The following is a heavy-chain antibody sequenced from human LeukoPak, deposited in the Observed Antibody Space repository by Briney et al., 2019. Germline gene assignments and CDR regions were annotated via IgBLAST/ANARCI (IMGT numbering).Heavy chain of an antibody. CDR2: ISSNGGST. CDR3: VKGRMVRGVTYYYYGMDV. D-gene: IGHD3-10*01. J-gene: IGHJ6*04. CDR1: GFTFSSYA. V-gene: IGHV3-64D*06. Sequence: GGSLRLSCSASGFTFSSYAMHWVRQAPGKGLEYVSAISSNGGSTYYADSVKGRFTISRDNSKNTLYLQMSSLRAEDTVVYYCVKGRMVRGVTYYYYGMDVWGKGTTVTVSS.